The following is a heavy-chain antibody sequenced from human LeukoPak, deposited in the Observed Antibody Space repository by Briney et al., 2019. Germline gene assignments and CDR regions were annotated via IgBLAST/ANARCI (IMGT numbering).Heavy chain of an antibody. Sequence: GGSLRLSCAASGYTFGSYAMYWVRQAPGKGLEWVSGIFGSGGSAHYADSVKGRFTISRDNSKNTVYLQMDSLRAEDTATYYCAKTTTGYSSGRYPAWPIDYWGQGTLVTVSS. J-gene: IGHJ4*02. V-gene: IGHV3-23*01. CDR3: AKTTTGYSSGRYPAWPIDY. CDR1: GYTFGSYA. CDR2: IFGSGGSA. D-gene: IGHD2-15*01.